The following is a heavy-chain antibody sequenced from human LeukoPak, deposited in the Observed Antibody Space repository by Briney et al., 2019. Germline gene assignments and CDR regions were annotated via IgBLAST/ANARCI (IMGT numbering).Heavy chain of an antibody. CDR1: GGSISSSSNY. D-gene: IGHD5-24*01. V-gene: IGHV4-39*02. CDR2: IYYSGST. J-gene: IGHJ4*02. CDR3: ARDGYNPIDY. Sequence: SETLSLTCTVSGGSISSSSNYWGWIRQPPGKGLEWIGTIYYSGSTYYSPSLKSRVTISVDTSKNQFSLKLSSVTAADTAVYYCARDGYNPIDYWGQGTLVTVSS.